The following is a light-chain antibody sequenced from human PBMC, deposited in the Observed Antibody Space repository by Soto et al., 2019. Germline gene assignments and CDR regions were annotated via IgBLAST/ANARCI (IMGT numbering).Light chain of an antibody. CDR1: QSVSSSY. Sequence: VLTQSPVTLSLSHGERATLSCRASQSVSSSYLAWYQQKPGQAPRLLICGASTRATGIPARFSGSGSGTEFTLTFSSRQSEDFAVHYCQQYNHLWTFGQGTKVDIK. V-gene: IGKV3-15*01. CDR3: QQYNHLWT. CDR2: GAS. J-gene: IGKJ1*01.